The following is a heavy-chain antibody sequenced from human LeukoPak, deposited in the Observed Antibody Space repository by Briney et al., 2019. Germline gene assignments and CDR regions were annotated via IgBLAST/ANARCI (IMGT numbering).Heavy chain of an antibody. CDR1: GGSISSSNW. D-gene: IGHD2-2*01. CDR3: ARSSGCSSTSCKISSAFDI. CDR2: MYPSGST. V-gene: IGHV4-4*02. Sequence: PSGTLSLTCAVSGGSISSSNWWSWVRQPPGKGLEWIGEMYPSGSTYYNPSLKSRVTISVDTSKNQFSLKLSSVTAADTAVYYCARSSGCSSTSCKISSAFDIWGQGTMVTVSS. J-gene: IGHJ3*02.